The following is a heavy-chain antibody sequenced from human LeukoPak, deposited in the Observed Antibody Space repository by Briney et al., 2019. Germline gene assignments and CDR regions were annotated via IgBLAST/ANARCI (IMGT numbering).Heavy chain of an antibody. J-gene: IGHJ6*02. CDR2: IIWNRGSI. CDR1: GFTFDDYA. Sequence: GGSLRLSCAASGFTFDDYAMHWVRQAPGKGLEWVSGIIWNRGSIGYADSVKGRFTISRDNAKNSLYLQMNSLRAEDTALYYCAKDMVPSGSYYGYYYYGMDVWGQGTTVTVSS. CDR3: AKDMVPSGSYYGYYYYGMDV. D-gene: IGHD1-26*01. V-gene: IGHV3-9*01.